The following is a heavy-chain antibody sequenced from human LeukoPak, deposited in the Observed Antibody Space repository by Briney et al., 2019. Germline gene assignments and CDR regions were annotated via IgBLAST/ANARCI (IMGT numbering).Heavy chain of an antibody. CDR3: AKFLQNTWLIDY. J-gene: IGHJ4*02. Sequence: VGALRLSCAASGFTFSGYGIHGVRQAPGKGLELVAVISYDGNNKYYADSVKGRFTISRDNSKNTLYLQMNSLRAEDTAVYYCAKFLQNTWLIDYWGQGTLVTVSS. CDR1: GFTFSGYG. CDR2: ISYDGNNK. V-gene: IGHV3-30*18. D-gene: IGHD5-24*01.